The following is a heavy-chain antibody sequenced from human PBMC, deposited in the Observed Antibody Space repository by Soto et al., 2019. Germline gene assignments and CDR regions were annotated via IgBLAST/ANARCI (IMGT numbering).Heavy chain of an antibody. V-gene: IGHV3-11*01. CDR2: ISSSGTTI. CDR3: ARHPSACIYDHGGWFDP. CDR1: GFTFSDYY. J-gene: IGHJ5*02. Sequence: GVLRLSCAASGFTFSDYYMTWIRQAPGKGLEWVSSISSSGTTIYYADSVKGRFTISRDNAKKSLYLQMSSLRAEDTPVYYCARHPSACIYDHGGWFDPWGQGTLVTVSS. D-gene: IGHD5-12*01.